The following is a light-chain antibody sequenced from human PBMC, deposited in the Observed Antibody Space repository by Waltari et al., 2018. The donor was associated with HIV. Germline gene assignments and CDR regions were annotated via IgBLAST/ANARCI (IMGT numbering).Light chain of an antibody. Sequence: QSALTQPASVSGSPGQSITISCTGTSSDVGSYNLVFWYQHHPGKAPKLMIYEVTKRPSGISDRFSGSKSGNTASLTISGLQAEDEADYYCCSYARSSTFYVFGTGTKVTVL. CDR1: SSDVGSYNL. V-gene: IGLV2-23*02. CDR2: EVT. J-gene: IGLJ1*01. CDR3: CSYARSSTFYV.